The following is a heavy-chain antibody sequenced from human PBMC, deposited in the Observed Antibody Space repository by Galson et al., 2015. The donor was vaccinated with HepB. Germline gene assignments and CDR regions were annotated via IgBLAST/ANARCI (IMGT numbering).Heavy chain of an antibody. CDR1: GGTFSSYA. CDR3: ARESWNYYYDSSGPFDY. J-gene: IGHJ4*02. CDR2: IIPIFGTA. Sequence: SVKVSCKASGGTFSSYAISWVRQAPGQGLEWMGGIIPIFGTANYAQKFQGRVTITADESTSTAYMELSSLRSEDTAVYYCARESWNYYYDSSGPFDYWGQGTLVTVSS. D-gene: IGHD3-22*01. V-gene: IGHV1-69*13.